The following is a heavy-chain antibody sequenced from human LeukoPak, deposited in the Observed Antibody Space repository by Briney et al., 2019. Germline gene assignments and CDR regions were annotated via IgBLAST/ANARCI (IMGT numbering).Heavy chain of an antibody. Sequence: ASVKVSCKASGYTFTGYYLHWVRQAPGQGLDWMGWINPNSGGTTYAQNFKGRVTMTWDTSISTAYMELSRLRSDDTAVYYCAREWELLRKYLYHWGQGTLVTVSS. CDR1: GYTFTGYY. CDR3: AREWELLRKYLYH. V-gene: IGHV1-2*02. D-gene: IGHD1-26*01. CDR2: INPNSGGT. J-gene: IGHJ1*01.